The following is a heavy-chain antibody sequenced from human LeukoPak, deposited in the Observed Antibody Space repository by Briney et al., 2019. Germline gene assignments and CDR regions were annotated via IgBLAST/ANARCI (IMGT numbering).Heavy chain of an antibody. Sequence: PSETLSLTCTVSGGSISSSSYYWGWIRQPPGKGLEWIGSIYYSGSTYYNPSLKSRVTISVDTSKNQFSLKLSSVTAADTAVYYCARVRNRYDFWSGYLNPWGQGTLVTVSS. CDR2: IYYSGST. D-gene: IGHD3-3*01. CDR3: ARVRNRYDFWSGYLNP. J-gene: IGHJ5*02. V-gene: IGHV4-39*01. CDR1: GGSISSSSYY.